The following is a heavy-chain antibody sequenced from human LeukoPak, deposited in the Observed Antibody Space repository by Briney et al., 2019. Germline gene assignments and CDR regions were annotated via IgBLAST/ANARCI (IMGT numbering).Heavy chain of an antibody. J-gene: IGHJ5*01. CDR2: IYSGGSS. CDR1: GVTVSNNY. D-gene: IGHD6-13*01. CDR3: TTWSSMYWFDS. Sequence: GGSLRLSCAASGVTVSNNYMSWVRQAPGKGLECVSVIYSGGSSYYAESVKGRFTISRDNSKNTLYLQMNSLRAEDTAVYYCTTWSSMYWFDSWGQGTLVTVSS. V-gene: IGHV3-66*01.